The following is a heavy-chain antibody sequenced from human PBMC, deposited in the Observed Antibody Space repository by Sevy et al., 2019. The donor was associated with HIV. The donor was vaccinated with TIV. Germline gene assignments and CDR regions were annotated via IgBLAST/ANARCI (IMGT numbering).Heavy chain of an antibody. CDR2: IWYGGKNA. CDR3: ARDLEEWELRYLGY. CDR1: GFTFSNFG. D-gene: IGHD1-26*01. J-gene: IGHJ4*02. V-gene: IGHV3-33*01. Sequence: GGSLRLSCAASGFTFSNFGMHWARQVPGGGLEWVAIIWYGGKNAYYADSVKGRFTISRDNSKNTLYLKMNNLGAEDTAVYYCARDLEEWELRYLGYWGQGTLVTVSS.